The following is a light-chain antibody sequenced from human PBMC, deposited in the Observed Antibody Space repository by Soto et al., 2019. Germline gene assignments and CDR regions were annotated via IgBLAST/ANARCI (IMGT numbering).Light chain of an antibody. J-gene: IGKJ1*01. CDR2: GAS. CDR3: QQYGSSPPDT. CDR1: QSVSSSY. Sequence: EIVVTQSPGTLSLSPGERATLSCRASQSVSSSYLAWYQQKPGQAPRLLIYGASSRATGIPDRFSGSGSGTDFTLTISRLEPEDFAVYYCQQYGSSPPDTFGQGTKVEIK. V-gene: IGKV3-20*01.